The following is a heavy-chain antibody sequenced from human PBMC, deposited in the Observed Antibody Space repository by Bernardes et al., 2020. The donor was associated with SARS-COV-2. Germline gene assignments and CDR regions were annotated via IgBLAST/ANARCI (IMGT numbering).Heavy chain of an antibody. Sequence: SVKVSCKASGGTFSSYTISWVRQAPGQGLEWMGRIIPILGIANYAQKFQGRVTITADKSTSTAYMELSSLRSEDTAVYYCAREAAAFNYGMDVWGQGTTVNVSS. CDR3: AREAAAFNYGMDV. V-gene: IGHV1-69*04. J-gene: IGHJ6*02. D-gene: IGHD2-15*01. CDR2: IIPILGIA. CDR1: GGTFSSYT.